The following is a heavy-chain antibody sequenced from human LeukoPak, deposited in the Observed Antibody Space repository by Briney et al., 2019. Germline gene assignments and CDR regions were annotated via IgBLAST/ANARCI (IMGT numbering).Heavy chain of an antibody. Sequence: ASVKVSCKASGYTFTGYYMHWVRQAPGQGLEWMGWINPNSGGTNYAQKFQGRVTMTRDTSISTAYMELSRLRSDDTAVYYCARDYYDSSGYPFDYWGQGTLVTVSS. CDR1: GYTFTGYY. J-gene: IGHJ4*02. D-gene: IGHD3-22*01. V-gene: IGHV1-2*02. CDR2: INPNSGGT. CDR3: ARDYYDSSGYPFDY.